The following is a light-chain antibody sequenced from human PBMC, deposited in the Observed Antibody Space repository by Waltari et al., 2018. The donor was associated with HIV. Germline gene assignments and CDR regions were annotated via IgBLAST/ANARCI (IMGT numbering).Light chain of an antibody. J-gene: IGLJ2*01. V-gene: IGLV2-14*01. CDR1: SSDVGGYNY. CDR2: EVS. CDR3: SSYTSSSTVV. Sequence: LTQPASVPGSPGQSITISCTGTSSDVGGYNYVSWYQQHPGKAPKLMIYEVSNRPSGVSNRFSGSKSGNTASLTISGLQAEDEADYYCSSYTSSSTVVFGGGTKLTVL.